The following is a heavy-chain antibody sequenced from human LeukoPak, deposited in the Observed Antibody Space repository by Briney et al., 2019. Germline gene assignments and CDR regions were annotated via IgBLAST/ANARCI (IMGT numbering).Heavy chain of an antibody. CDR3: ARHGLLWFGETA. D-gene: IGHD3-10*01. Sequence: PSETLSLTCAVYGGSFSGYYWSWIRQPPGKGLEWIGEINHSGSTDYNPSLKSRVTISVDTSKNQFSLKLSSVTAADTAVYYCARHGLLWFGETAWGQGTLVTVSS. CDR1: GGSFSGYY. V-gene: IGHV4-34*01. J-gene: IGHJ5*02. CDR2: INHSGST.